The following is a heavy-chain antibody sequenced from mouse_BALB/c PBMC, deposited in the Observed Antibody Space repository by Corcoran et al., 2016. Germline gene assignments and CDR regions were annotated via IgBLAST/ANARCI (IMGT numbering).Heavy chain of an antibody. CDR2: IYPYNDDT. CDR1: GYTFTTYV. D-gene: IGHD2-2*01. Sequence: EVQLQQSGPELVKPGASVKMSCKASGYTFTTYVMHWVRQKPGQGLGWIGYIYPYNDDTKYNEEFRGKATLTSDKSSSTAYMELNSLTSEDSAVYYCAREVPGGYPFEYWGQGTTLTVSS. J-gene: IGHJ2*01. CDR3: AREVPGGYPFEY. V-gene: IGHV1S136*01.